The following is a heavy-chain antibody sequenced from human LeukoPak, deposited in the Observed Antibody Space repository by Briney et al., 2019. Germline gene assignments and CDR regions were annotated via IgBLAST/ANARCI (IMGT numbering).Heavy chain of an antibody. CDR2: ISGSGGST. Sequence: GGSLRLSCAASGFTFSSYAMSWVRQAPGKGLEWVSAISGSGGSTYYADSVKGRFTISRDNAKNSLYLQMNSLRAEDTAVYYCARDLTRAFDIWGQGTMVTVSS. J-gene: IGHJ3*02. CDR3: ARDLTRAFDI. D-gene: IGHD1-14*01. V-gene: IGHV3-23*01. CDR1: GFTFSSYA.